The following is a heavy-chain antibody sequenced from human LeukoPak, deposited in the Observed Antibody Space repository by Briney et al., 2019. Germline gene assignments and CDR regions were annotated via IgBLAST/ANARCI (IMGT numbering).Heavy chain of an antibody. J-gene: IGHJ4*02. CDR1: GFTFSTYN. V-gene: IGHV3-21*01. CDR3: TRDRGTIQWYYFDY. D-gene: IGHD5-12*01. Sequence: GGSLRLSCAASGFTFSTYNMNWVRLAPGKGLEWVSSISSSSTYIYYADSVKGRFTISRDNAKNSLYLQMNSLRAEDTALYYCTRDRGTIQWYYFDYWGQGTLVTVSS. CDR2: ISSSSTYI.